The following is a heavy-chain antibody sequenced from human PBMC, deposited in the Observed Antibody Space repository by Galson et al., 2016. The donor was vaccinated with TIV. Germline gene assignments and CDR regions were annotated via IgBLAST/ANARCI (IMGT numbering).Heavy chain of an antibody. J-gene: IGHJ4*02. CDR1: GFTFDSYT. V-gene: IGHV3-30-3*01. CDR2: ISHDGNNK. CDR3: TRDGRGNWKYLGYFDY. D-gene: IGHD1-1*01. Sequence: SLRLSCAASGFTFDSYTFHWVRQTPGKGLEWVAIISHDGNNKDFADSVQGRFTISRDSSKSTVFLQMNSLRLEDTDVYYCTRDGRGNWKYLGYFDYWGQGTLVTVSS.